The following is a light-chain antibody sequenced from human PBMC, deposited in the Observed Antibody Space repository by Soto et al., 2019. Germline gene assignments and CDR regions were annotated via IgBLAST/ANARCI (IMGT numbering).Light chain of an antibody. CDR1: QSISSW. V-gene: IGKV1-5*03. J-gene: IGKJ2*01. CDR2: KAS. CDR3: QQYNSYSPYT. Sequence: DIQMTQSPSTLSASVGDRVTITCRASQSISSWLAWYQQKPGKAPKLLIYKASSLESGVPSRFSGSGSGTEFTLTIRRLQPDDFATYYCQQYNSYSPYTLGQGTKLEIK.